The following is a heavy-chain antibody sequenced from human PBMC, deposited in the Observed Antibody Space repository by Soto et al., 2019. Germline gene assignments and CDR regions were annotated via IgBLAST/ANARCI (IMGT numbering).Heavy chain of an antibody. CDR3: ARGGVSTRTFDY. V-gene: IGHV5-51*01. J-gene: IGHJ4*02. CDR1: GYNFAGDW. Sequence: VESLKISCNGSGYNFAGDWIAWVRQMPWKGLELMGIIYPSDSDTRYRPSFQGQVTISADKSISSAYLQWSSLRASDTAMYYCARGGVSTRTFDYWGQGTPVTVSS. D-gene: IGHD3-3*01. CDR2: IYPSDSDT.